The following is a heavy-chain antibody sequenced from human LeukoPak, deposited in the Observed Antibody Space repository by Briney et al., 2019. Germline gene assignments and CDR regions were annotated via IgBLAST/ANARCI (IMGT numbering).Heavy chain of an antibody. CDR3: ARDLRVVRGVIEYYFDY. Sequence: GRSLRLSCAASGFTFSSYAMHWVRQAPGKGLEWVAVISYDGSNKYYADSVKGRFTISRDNSKNTLYLQMNSLRAEDTAVYYCARDLRVVRGVIEYYFDYWGQGTLVTVPS. V-gene: IGHV3-30*04. D-gene: IGHD3-10*01. J-gene: IGHJ4*02. CDR2: ISYDGSNK. CDR1: GFTFSSYA.